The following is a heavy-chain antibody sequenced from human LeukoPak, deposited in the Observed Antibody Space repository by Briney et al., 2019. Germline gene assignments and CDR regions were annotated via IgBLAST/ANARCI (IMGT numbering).Heavy chain of an antibody. D-gene: IGHD6-13*01. V-gene: IGHV3-53*01. Sequence: HPGGSLRLSCAASGFTVSSNYMSWVRQAPGKGLEWVSVIYSGGSTYYADSVKGRFTISRDNSKNTLYLQMNSLRAEDTAVYYCARALQQLVTFDIWGQGTMVTVSS. J-gene: IGHJ3*02. CDR2: IYSGGST. CDR3: ARALQQLVTFDI. CDR1: GFTVSSNY.